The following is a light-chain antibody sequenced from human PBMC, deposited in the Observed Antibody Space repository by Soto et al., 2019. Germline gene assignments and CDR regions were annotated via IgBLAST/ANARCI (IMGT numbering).Light chain of an antibody. CDR1: QSVSSN. J-gene: IGKJ4*01. Sequence: IVMTQSPGTLSVSPGERATLSCRASQSVSSNLAWYQQKPGQPPRLLIYGVSTRATGVPARFSGSGSETDFSLTISSLQIEDFALYYCQQSNNWPPLTFGGGTKVDIK. CDR2: GVS. CDR3: QQSNNWPPLT. V-gene: IGKV3-15*01.